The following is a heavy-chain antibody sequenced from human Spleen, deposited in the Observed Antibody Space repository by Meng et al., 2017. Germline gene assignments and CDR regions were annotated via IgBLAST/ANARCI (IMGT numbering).Heavy chain of an antibody. J-gene: IGHJ5*02. V-gene: IGHV4-59*01. CDR1: GGSISSYY. D-gene: IGHD2-2*01. CDR2: IYYSGST. Sequence: VRRPQAGPGLVKPSGTLSLTCTDTGGSISSYYLSWIRQPPGKGLEWIGYIYYSGSTNYNPSLKSRVTISVDTSKNQFSLKLSSVTAADTAVYYCARAVVVPAAMLGWFDPWGQGTLVTVSS. CDR3: ARAVVVPAAMLGWFDP.